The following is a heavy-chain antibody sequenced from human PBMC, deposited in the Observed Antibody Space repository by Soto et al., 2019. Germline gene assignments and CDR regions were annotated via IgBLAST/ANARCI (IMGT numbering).Heavy chain of an antibody. V-gene: IGHV4-4*02. Sequence: QVQLQESGPGLVKPSGTLSLTCAVSGGSIRSSNWWSWVRQPPGKGLEWMGEIYHSGSTYYTPSLKSRVTISVDKSKNQFSLKLSSVTAADTAVYYCARVWTTVTNWFDPWGQGTLVTVSS. CDR2: IYHSGST. CDR3: ARVWTTVTNWFDP. CDR1: GGSIRSSNW. D-gene: IGHD4-17*01. J-gene: IGHJ5*02.